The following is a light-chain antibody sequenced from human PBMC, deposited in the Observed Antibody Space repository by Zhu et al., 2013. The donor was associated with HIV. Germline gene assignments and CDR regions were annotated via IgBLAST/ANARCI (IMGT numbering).Light chain of an antibody. CDR2: NTN. J-gene: IGLJ3*02. Sequence: QTVVTQEPSFSVSPGGTVTLTCGLSSGSVSTNYYPTWYQQTPGQAPRTLIYNTNARSSGVPDRFSGSILGNKAALTITGAQADDESDYYCVLYMGSGTHWVFGGGTKLTVL. CDR1: SGSVSTNYY. CDR3: VLYMGSGTHWV. V-gene: IGLV8-61*01.